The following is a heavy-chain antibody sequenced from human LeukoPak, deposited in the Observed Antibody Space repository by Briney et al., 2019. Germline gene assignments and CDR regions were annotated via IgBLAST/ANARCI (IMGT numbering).Heavy chain of an antibody. Sequence: ASETLSLTCAVYGGSFSGYYWSWIRQPPGKGLEWIGEINHSGSTNYNPSLKSRVTISVDTSKNQFSLKLSSVTAADTAVYYCARGLRWTSYGMDVWGQGTTVTVSS. J-gene: IGHJ6*02. CDR2: INHSGST. V-gene: IGHV4-34*01. CDR3: ARGLRWTSYGMDV. CDR1: GGSFSGYY. D-gene: IGHD4-23*01.